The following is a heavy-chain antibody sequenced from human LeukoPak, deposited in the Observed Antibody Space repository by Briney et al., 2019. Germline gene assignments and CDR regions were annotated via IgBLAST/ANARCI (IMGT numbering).Heavy chain of an antibody. CDR1: EFIFNSNV. CDR2: ISYDGSDK. Sequence: GGSLRLSCVASEFIFNSNVMHWVRQAPGKGLEWVSVISYDGSDKFYADSVQGRFTISRDNSKNTLYVQMNSLRTEDTAVYFCARASTWVPGKDSSGYYYPYALDLWGQGTVVTVSP. V-gene: IGHV3-30-3*01. J-gene: IGHJ3*01. CDR3: ARASTWVPGKDSSGYYYPYALDL. D-gene: IGHD3-22*01.